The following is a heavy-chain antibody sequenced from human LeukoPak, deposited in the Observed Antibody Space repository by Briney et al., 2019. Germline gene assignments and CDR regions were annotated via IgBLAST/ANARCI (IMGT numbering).Heavy chain of an antibody. J-gene: IGHJ4*02. Sequence: GGPLRLSCAASGFTFDDYGMSWVRQAPGKGREWVSGINWNGGSTAYADSVKGRFTISRDNANNSLYLQMNSLRAEDTALYYCARDVSSGWYSDYWGQGTLVTVSS. V-gene: IGHV3-20*04. D-gene: IGHD6-19*01. CDR2: INWNGGST. CDR3: ARDVSSGWYSDY. CDR1: GFTFDDYG.